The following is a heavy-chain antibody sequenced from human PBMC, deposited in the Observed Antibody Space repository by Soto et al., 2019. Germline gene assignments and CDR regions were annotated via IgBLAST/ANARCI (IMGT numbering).Heavy chain of an antibody. CDR2: TYYRSKWYN. J-gene: IGHJ6*02. CDR1: GYTIYSNIVA. Sequence: SQTLSLTCAISGYTIYSNIVALNWIRQSPSRGLEWLGRTYYRSKWYNDYALSVKSRITISPDTSNNQFSLQLNSVTPDDTAVYYCAKQEGGLYSRGYYGDYYYSGMDVWGQGTTVTVPS. V-gene: IGHV6-1*01. CDR3: AKQEGGLYSRGYYGDYYYSGMDV. D-gene: IGHD1-26*01.